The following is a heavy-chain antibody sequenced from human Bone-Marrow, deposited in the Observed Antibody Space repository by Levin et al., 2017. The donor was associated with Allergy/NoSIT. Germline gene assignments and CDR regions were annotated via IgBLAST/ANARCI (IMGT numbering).Heavy chain of an antibody. CDR3: ARDGGVSCSSTSCYPYYYYYMDV. D-gene: IGHD2-2*01. V-gene: IGHV4-61*02. CDR2: IYTSGST. J-gene: IGHJ6*03. Sequence: SQTLSLTCTVSGGSISSGSYYWSWIRQPAGKGLEWIGRIYTSGSTNYNPSLKSRVTISVDTSKNQFSLKLSSVTAADTAVYYCARDGGVSCSSTSCYPYYYYYMDVWGKGTTVTVSS. CDR1: GGSISSGSYY.